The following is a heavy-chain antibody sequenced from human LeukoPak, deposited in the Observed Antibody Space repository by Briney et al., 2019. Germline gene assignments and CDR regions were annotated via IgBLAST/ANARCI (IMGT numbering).Heavy chain of an antibody. Sequence: PSETLSLTCTVSGGSISSSSYYWGWIRQPPGKGLEWIGSIYYSGSTYYNPSLKSRVTISVDTSKNQFSLKLSSVTAADTAVYYCARRGLRYFDWLLDYWGQGTLVTVSS. CDR3: ARRGLRYFDWLLDY. J-gene: IGHJ4*02. CDR2: IYYSGST. D-gene: IGHD3-9*01. V-gene: IGHV4-39*01. CDR1: GGSISSSSYY.